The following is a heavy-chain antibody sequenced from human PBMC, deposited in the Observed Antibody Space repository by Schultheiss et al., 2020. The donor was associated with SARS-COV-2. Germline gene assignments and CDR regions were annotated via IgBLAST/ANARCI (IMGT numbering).Heavy chain of an antibody. J-gene: IGHJ6*02. Sequence: GGSLRLSCAASGFTFSSYEMNWVRQAPGKGLEWVSSISSSSSYIYYADSVKGRFTISRDNAKNSLYLQMNSLRAEDTAVYYCAYGMDVWGQGTTVTVSS. CDR3: AYGMDV. CDR2: ISSSSSYI. V-gene: IGHV3-21*01. CDR1: GFTFSSYE.